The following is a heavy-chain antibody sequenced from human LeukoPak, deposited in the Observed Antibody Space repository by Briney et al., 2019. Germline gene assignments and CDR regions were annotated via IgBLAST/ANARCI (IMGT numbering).Heavy chain of an antibody. CDR3: ATVVVGATFDY. CDR2: ISYDGSNK. J-gene: IGHJ4*02. CDR1: GFTFSSYA. V-gene: IGHV3-30*04. D-gene: IGHD1-26*01. Sequence: PGRPLRLSCAASGFTFSSYAMHWVRQAPGKGLEWVAVISYDGSNKYYADSVKGRFTISRDNSKNTLYLQMNSLRAEDTAVYYCATVVVGATFDYWGQGTLVTVSS.